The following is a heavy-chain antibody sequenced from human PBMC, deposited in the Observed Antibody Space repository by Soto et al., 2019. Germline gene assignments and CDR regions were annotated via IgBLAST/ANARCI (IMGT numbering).Heavy chain of an antibody. Sequence: PSETPSLTCSVSVVTMTNGAYSWSWIRQSPEKGLEWLGYIGHIETTYYNPSIKSRLSLTIDRTRNKFSLSLSSMTAADKAVYYCARGGGYDSFEFWGQEIQVTVAS. CDR1: VVTMTNGAYS. V-gene: IGHV4-30-2*06. J-gene: IGHJ4*02. D-gene: IGHD5-18*01. CDR3: ARGGGYDSFEF. CDR2: IGHIETT.